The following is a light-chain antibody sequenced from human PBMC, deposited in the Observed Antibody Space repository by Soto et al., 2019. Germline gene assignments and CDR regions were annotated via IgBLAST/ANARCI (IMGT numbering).Light chain of an antibody. J-gene: IGLJ3*02. CDR2: GNS. Sequence: QAVVTQPPSVSGAPGQRVTISCTGSSSNIGAGYDVHWYQQLPGTAPKLLIYGNSNRPSEVSDRFSGSKSGTSASLAITGLRAEDEAEYYCQSYDSSLSGWVFGGGTKLTVL. CDR3: QSYDSSLSGWV. CDR1: SSNIGAGYD. V-gene: IGLV1-40*01.